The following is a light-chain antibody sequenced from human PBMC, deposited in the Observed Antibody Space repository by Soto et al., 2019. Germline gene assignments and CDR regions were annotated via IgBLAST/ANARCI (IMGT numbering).Light chain of an antibody. CDR3: FSFTTTSTHV. CDR2: EVT. J-gene: IGLJ1*01. CDR1: NSDVGGYDY. Sequence: QSALTQPASVSGSPGQSINIYCTGTNSDVGGYDYVSWYKQYPGQAPKVIIYEVTYRPSGVSARFSGSKSGTTASLTISDLQTEDEAEYFCFSFTTTSTHVFGTGTQLTVL. V-gene: IGLV2-14*01.